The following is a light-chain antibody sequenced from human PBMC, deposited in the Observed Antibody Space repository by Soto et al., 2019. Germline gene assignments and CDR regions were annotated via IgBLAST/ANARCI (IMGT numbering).Light chain of an antibody. J-gene: IGLJ2*01. CDR1: SSNIGGNS. V-gene: IGLV2-23*01. CDR3: CSYAGSSTWDVV. Sequence: QSVMTQPPSVSAAPGQKVTISCSGSSSNIGGNSVSWYQQLPGTAPKLMIYEGSKRPSGVSNRFSGSKSGNTASLTISGLQAEDEADYYCCSYAGSSTWDVVFGGGTKLTVL. CDR2: EGS.